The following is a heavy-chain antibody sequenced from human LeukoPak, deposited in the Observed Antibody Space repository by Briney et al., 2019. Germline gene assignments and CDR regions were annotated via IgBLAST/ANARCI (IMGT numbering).Heavy chain of an antibody. D-gene: IGHD1-26*01. CDR2: ISDDGSTK. CDR3: AKTPGGSYFSYYFDY. V-gene: IGHV3-30-3*02. Sequence: GGSLRLSCAASGFTFSSYTMYWVRQAPGKGLEWVAIISDDGSTKYYADSVKGRFTISRDDSKNTLYLQMNSLRDEDTAVYYCAKTPGGSYFSYYFDYWGQGTLVTVSS. CDR1: GFTFSSYT. J-gene: IGHJ4*02.